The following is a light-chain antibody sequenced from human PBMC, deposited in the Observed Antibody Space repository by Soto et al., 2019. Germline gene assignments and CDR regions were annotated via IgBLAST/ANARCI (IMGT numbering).Light chain of an antibody. CDR3: SSYAGSNNLV. V-gene: IGLV2-8*01. Sequence: QSVLTQPPSASGSPGQSVTISCTGTSSDVGGYNYVSWYQQHPGKAPKLMIYEGSKRPSGVPDRFSGSKSGNTASLTVSGLQAEDEADYYCSSYAGSNNLVFGTGTKLTVL. J-gene: IGLJ1*01. CDR2: EGS. CDR1: SSDVGGYNY.